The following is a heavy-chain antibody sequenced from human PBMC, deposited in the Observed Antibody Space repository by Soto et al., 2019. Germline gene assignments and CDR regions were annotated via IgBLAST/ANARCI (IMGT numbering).Heavy chain of an antibody. CDR3: ASQSSEWVLCAS. J-gene: IGHJ4*02. V-gene: IGHV3-48*01. CDR1: GFTFSSYS. D-gene: IGHD3-3*01. CDR2: ISSSSSTI. Sequence: EVQLVESGGGLVQPGGSLRLSCAASGFTFSSYSMNWVRQSPGKGLEWVSYISSSSSTIYYADSVKGRFTISRDNAKNSLYLQMNSLRAEDTAVYYCASQSSEWVLCASWGQGTLGTGST.